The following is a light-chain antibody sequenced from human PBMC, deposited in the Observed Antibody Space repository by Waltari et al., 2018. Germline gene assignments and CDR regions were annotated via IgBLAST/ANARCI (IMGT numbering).Light chain of an antibody. V-gene: IGLV1-51*01. Sequence: QSVLTPPPSVSAAPGPKVSISCYGSTPNIGNNYVSWYQQFPGTAPILLIYEDYRRPSGIPDRFSGSKSGASATLDISGLQTGDEADYYCGAWDSSLGVGVLGGGTRVTVL. CDR2: EDY. CDR1: TPNIGNNY. J-gene: IGLJ3*02. CDR3: GAWDSSLGVGV.